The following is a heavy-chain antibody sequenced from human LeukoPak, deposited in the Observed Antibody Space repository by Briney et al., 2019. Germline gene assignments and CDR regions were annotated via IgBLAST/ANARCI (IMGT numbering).Heavy chain of an antibody. J-gene: IGHJ6*03. CDR1: GGSISSYY. CDR3: ATLPPVGYRYYYYYYMDV. Sequence: PSETLSLTCTVSGGSISSYYWSWIRQPPGKGLEWIGYIYTSGSTNYNPSLKSRVTISVDTSKNQFSLKLSSVTAADTAVYYCATLPPVGYRYYYYYYMDVWGKGTTVTVSS. D-gene: IGHD1-1*01. CDR2: IYTSGST. V-gene: IGHV4-4*09.